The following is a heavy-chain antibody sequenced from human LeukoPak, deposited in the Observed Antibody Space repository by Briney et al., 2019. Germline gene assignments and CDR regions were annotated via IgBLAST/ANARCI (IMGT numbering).Heavy chain of an antibody. D-gene: IGHD6-19*01. CDR2: ISSDSGTI. J-gene: IGHJ6*02. Sequence: GESLRLSCAASGFTFSRKTMNWVRQAPGKGLECFSYISSDSGTIYYADSVRGRFTISRDNAKNSLYLQMNSLRDEDTAVYYCARDNGMTSGWYAGRIDYYYGMDVWGQGTTVTVSS. CDR3: ARDNGMTSGWYAGRIDYYYGMDV. CDR1: GFTFSRKT. V-gene: IGHV3-48*02.